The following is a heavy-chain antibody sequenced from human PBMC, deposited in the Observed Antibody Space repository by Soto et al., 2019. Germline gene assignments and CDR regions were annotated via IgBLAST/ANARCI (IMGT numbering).Heavy chain of an antibody. CDR2: ISYDGSNK. Sequence: GGSLRLSCAASGFTFSSYAMHWVRQAPGKGLEWVAVISYDGSNKYYADSVKGRFTISRDNSKNTLYLQMNSLRAEDTAVYYCARDLTVLEVVVTSYFDYWGQGTLVTVYS. J-gene: IGHJ4*02. CDR1: GFTFSSYA. D-gene: IGHD3-22*01. CDR3: ARDLTVLEVVVTSYFDY. V-gene: IGHV3-30-3*01.